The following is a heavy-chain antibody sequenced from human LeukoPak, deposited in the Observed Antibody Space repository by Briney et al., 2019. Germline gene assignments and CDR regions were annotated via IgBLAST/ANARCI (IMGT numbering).Heavy chain of an antibody. V-gene: IGHV4-4*07. D-gene: IGHD4-17*01. CDR1: GGSIGRYY. CDR3: ASDYGD. J-gene: IGHJ4*02. Sequence: SETLSLTCTVSGGSIGRYYWSWIRQPAGKGLEWIGRIYSSGSTNYNPSLKSRVTISVDKSRNQFSLKLSSVTAADTAVYYCASDYGDWGQGTLVTVSS. CDR2: IYSSGST.